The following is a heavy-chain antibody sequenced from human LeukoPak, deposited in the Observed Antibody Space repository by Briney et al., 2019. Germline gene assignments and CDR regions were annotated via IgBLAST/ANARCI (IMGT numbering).Heavy chain of an antibody. Sequence: SETLSPTCTVSGGSISSYYWSWIRQPPGKGLEWIGYIYYSGTTNYNPSLRSRVTISVDTSKNQFSLKLSSVTAADTAVYFCARQVGATFDYWGQGALVTVSS. V-gene: IGHV4-59*08. CDR1: GGSISSYY. CDR2: IYYSGTT. J-gene: IGHJ4*02. D-gene: IGHD1-26*01. CDR3: ARQVGATFDY.